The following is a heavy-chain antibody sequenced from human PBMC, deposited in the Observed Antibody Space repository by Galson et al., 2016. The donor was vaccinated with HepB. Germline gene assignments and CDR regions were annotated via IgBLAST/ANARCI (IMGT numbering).Heavy chain of an antibody. J-gene: IGHJ4*02. V-gene: IGHV3-15*01. D-gene: IGHD3-10*01. CDR2: IKSNNDGGTI. CDR3: TTVDYDYTSGSYTVGDY. Sequence: SLRLSCAGSGFTFSNAWMSWVRKAPGKGLEWVGRIKSNNDGGTIDYAAPVKGRFSISRDDSRNTVFLHINSLKTEDTAVYFCTTVDYDYTSGSYTVGDYWGQGTLVTVSS. CDR1: GFTFSNAW.